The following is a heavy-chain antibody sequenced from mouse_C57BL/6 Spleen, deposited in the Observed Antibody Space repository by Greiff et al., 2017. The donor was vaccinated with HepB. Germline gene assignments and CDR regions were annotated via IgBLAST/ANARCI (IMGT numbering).Heavy chain of an antibody. V-gene: IGHV1-22*01. CDR3: ARWGYDGYYFDV. CDR2: INPNNGGT. J-gene: IGHJ1*03. D-gene: IGHD2-3*01. Sequence: VQLQQSGPELVKPGASVKMSCKASGYTFTDYNMHWVKQSHGKSLEWIGYINPNNGGTSYNQKFKGKATLTVNKSSSTAYMELRSLTSEDSAVYYCARWGYDGYYFDVWGTGTTVTVSS. CDR1: GYTFTDYN.